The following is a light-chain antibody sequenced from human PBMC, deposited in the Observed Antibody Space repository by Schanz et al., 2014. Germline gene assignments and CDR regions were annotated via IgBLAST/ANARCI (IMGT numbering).Light chain of an antibody. CDR1: SSDVGTYNY. Sequence: QSALIQPPSASGSPGQSVTISCTGTSSDVGTYNYVSWYQQHPGKAPQLMIYEVSKRPSGVPDRFSGSKSGNTASLTVSGLQAEDEGDYYCTSYVGNNNLVFGGGTKLTVV. V-gene: IGLV2-8*01. J-gene: IGLJ3*02. CDR3: TSYVGNNNLV. CDR2: EVS.